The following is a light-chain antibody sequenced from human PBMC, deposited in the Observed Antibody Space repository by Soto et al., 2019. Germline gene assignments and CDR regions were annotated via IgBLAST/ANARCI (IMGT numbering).Light chain of an antibody. J-gene: IGKJ1*01. CDR1: ENIIQY. CDR2: GAS. CDR3: QHNYTAPWT. V-gene: IGKV1-39*01. Sequence: DIQMTQSPSSLSASLGDRVTITCRASENIIQYLNWYQQKPGKVPRLLVYGASRLETGVPSRFSASGFGTEFTLTIRGVQSEDFATYYCQHNYTAPWTFGQGTKV.